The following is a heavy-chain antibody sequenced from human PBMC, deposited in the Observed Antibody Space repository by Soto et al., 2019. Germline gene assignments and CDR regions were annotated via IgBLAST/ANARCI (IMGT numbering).Heavy chain of an antibody. J-gene: IGHJ4*02. CDR3: ARELERVFDY. CDR1: GFTFSSYG. D-gene: IGHD1-1*01. Sequence: GGSLRLSCAASGFTFSSYGMHWVRQAPGKGLEWVAVIYSGGSTYYADSVKGRFTISRDNSKNPLYLQMNSLRIEDTAVYYCARELERVFDYWGQGTLVTVSS. V-gene: IGHV3-NL1*01. CDR2: IYSGGST.